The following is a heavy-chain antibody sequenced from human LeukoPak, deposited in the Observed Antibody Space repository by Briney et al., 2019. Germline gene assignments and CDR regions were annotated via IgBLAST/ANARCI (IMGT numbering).Heavy chain of an antibody. CDR3: ARVRIGETSYDASDV. CDR2: IYITGST. Sequence: KPSETLSLTCTVYGGSISSYYWTWIRQPPGKGLEWIGDIYITGSTNYNPYLKRRVTMSVDTSKNQFSLRLSSVTAADTAVYYCARVRIGETSYDASDVWGLGTMVTVSS. D-gene: IGHD1-26*01. V-gene: IGHV4-59*13. CDR1: GGSISSYY. J-gene: IGHJ3*01.